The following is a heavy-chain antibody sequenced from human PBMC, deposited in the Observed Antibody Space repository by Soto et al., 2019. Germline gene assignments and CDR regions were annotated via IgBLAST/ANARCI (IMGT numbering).Heavy chain of an antibody. CDR3: ATLPPWSPNHSSVTKSYYYYGMDV. D-gene: IGHD3-22*01. CDR1: GITVSSNY. J-gene: IGHJ6*02. V-gene: IGHV3-53*01. CDR2: IYSGGST. Sequence: PGGSLRLSCAASGITVSSNYMSWVRQAPGKGLKRVSVIYSGGSTYYADSVKGRFTISRDNSKNTLYLQMNSLRAEDTAVYYCATLPPWSPNHSSVTKSYYYYGMDVWGQGTTVTDS.